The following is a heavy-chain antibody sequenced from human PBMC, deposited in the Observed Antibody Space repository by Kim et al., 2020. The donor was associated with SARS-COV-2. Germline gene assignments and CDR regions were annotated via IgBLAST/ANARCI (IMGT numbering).Heavy chain of an antibody. Sequence: DSVRGRFTVSRDNSKSSLYLQMNSLRTEDTAFYYCAKDIRSGNFNNWFDPWGQGILVTVSS. D-gene: IGHD3-10*01. J-gene: IGHJ5*02. CDR3: AKDIRSGNFNNWFDP. V-gene: IGHV3-43*01.